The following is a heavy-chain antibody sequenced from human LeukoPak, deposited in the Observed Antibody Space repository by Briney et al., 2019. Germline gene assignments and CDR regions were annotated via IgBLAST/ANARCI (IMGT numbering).Heavy chain of an antibody. Sequence: PSETLSLSCTVSGGSISSGDYYWSWIRQPPGKGLEWIGYIYYSGSTYYNPSLKSRVTISVDTSKNQFSLKLSSVTAADTAVYYCASSMTTVTFDYWGQGTLVTVSS. CDR1: GGSISSGDYY. CDR3: ASSMTTVTFDY. V-gene: IGHV4-30-4*01. CDR2: IYYSGST. J-gene: IGHJ4*02. D-gene: IGHD4-17*01.